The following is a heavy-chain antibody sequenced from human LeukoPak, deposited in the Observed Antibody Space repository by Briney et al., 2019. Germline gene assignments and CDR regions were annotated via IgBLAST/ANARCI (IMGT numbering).Heavy chain of an antibody. CDR2: INHSGST. D-gene: IGHD3-22*01. V-gene: IGHV4-34*01. J-gene: IGHJ4*02. Sequence: SETLSLTCAVYGGSFSGYYWSWIRQPPGKGLEWIGEINHSGSTNYNPSLKSRVTISVDTSKNQFSLKLSSVTAADTAVYYCARRGYYDSSGYPEVAPFDYWGQGTLVTVSS. CDR1: GGSFSGYY. CDR3: ARRGYYDSSGYPEVAPFDY.